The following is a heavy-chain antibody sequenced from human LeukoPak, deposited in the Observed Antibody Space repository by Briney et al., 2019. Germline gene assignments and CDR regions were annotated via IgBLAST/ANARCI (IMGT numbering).Heavy chain of an antibody. CDR3: ARGRDYYGSGDNWFDP. CDR2: INGDGSST. J-gene: IGHJ5*02. Sequence: GGSLRLSCAASGFTFSSYWMHWVRQAPGKGLVWVSRINGDGSSTSYADSVKGRFTISRDNAKNTLYLQMNSLRAEDTAVYYCARGRDYYGSGDNWFDPWGQGTLVTVSS. V-gene: IGHV3-74*01. D-gene: IGHD3-10*01. CDR1: GFTFSSYW.